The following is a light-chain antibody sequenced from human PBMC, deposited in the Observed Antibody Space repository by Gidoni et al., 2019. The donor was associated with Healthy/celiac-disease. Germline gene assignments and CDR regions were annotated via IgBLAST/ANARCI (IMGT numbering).Light chain of an antibody. Sequence: DIQMTQSPSSLSASVGDRVTITCQASQDISNYLNWYQQKPGKAPKLLIYDASNLETGVPSRFSGSGSGTDFTFTISSLQSEDIATYYCQQYDNLLMYTFGQGTKLEIK. V-gene: IGKV1-33*01. CDR2: DAS. J-gene: IGKJ2*01. CDR3: QQYDNLLMYT. CDR1: QDISNY.